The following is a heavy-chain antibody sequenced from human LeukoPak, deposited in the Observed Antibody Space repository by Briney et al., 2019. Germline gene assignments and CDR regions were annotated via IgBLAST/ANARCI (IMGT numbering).Heavy chain of an antibody. D-gene: IGHD2-2*02. V-gene: IGHV3-21*01. CDR2: ISSSSSYI. J-gene: IGHJ4*02. CDR3: ARDWDDCSSTSCSTFSFDY. CDR1: GFTVSSNY. Sequence: GGSLRLSCAASGFTVSSNYMSWVRQAPGKGLEWVSSISSSSSYIYYADSVKGRFTISRDNAKNSLYLQMNSLRAEDTAVYYCARDWDDCSSTSCSTFSFDYWGQGTLVTVSS.